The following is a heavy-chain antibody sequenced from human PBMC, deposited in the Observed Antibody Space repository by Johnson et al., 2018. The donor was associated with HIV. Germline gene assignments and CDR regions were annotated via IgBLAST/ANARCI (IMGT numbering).Heavy chain of an antibody. CDR1: GFTFSSYV. CDR3: AKDLVVVTARGAFDI. J-gene: IGHJ3*02. Sequence: QVQLVESGGGVVQPGRSLRLSCAASGFTFSSYVMHWVRQAPGKGLEWVAVISYDGRNKYYADSVKGRFTISRDNSKNTLYLQMNSLRAEDTAVYYCAKDLVVVTARGAFDIWGQGTMVTVSS. V-gene: IGHV3-30*04. D-gene: IGHD2-21*02. CDR2: ISYDGRNK.